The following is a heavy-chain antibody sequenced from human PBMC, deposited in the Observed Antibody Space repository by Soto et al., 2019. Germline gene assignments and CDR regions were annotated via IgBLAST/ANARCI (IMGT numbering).Heavy chain of an antibody. V-gene: IGHV1-46*01. CDR3: ARDAVRIPIFGLVPKVYYYYGMDV. CDR1: GYTFSSYY. Sequence: GXSVKVSCNASGYTFSSYYMHWVRQAPGQGLEWMGIINPSGGSTSYAQKFQGRVTMTRDTSTSTVYMELSSLRSEDTAVYYCARDAVRIPIFGLVPKVYYYYGMDVCGQRTTVTVSS. J-gene: IGHJ6*02. D-gene: IGHD3-3*01. CDR2: INPSGGST.